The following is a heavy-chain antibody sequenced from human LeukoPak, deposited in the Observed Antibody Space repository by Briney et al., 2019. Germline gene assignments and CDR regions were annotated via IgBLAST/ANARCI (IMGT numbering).Heavy chain of an antibody. CDR1: GFTFSSYG. V-gene: IGHV3-33*01. J-gene: IGHJ4*02. Sequence: PGRSLRLSCAASGFTFSSYGMHWVRQAPGKGLEWVAVIWYDGSNKYYADSVKGRFTISRDNSKNTLDAQMNSLRAEDTAVYYCARDPYYYGSGIWGYFDYWGQGTLVTVSS. CDR3: ARDPYYYGSGIWGYFDY. D-gene: IGHD3-10*01. CDR2: IWYDGSNK.